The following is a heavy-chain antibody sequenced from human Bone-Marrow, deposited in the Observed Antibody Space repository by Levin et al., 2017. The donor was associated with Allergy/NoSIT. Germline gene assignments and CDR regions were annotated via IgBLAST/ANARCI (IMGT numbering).Heavy chain of an antibody. CDR2: IYWDDDK. CDR3: ARNSRYGDPTWFAP. Sequence: SGPTLVKPTQTLTLTCTFSGFSLSAPQMGVGWIRQTPGKALEWLALIYWDDDKRYTPSLKSRLTITKDTSKNEVGLTMTNRDPVDTATYFCARNSRYGDPTWFAPWGQGTLVTVSS. V-gene: IGHV2-5*02. D-gene: IGHD2-21*02. J-gene: IGHJ5*02. CDR1: GFSLSAPQMG.